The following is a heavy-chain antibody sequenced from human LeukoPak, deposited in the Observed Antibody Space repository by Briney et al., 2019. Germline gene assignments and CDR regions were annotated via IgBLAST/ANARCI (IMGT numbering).Heavy chain of an antibody. Sequence: SETLSLTCTVSGGSISSSSYYWGWIRQPPGKGLEWIGSIYYSGSTYYNPSLKSRVTISVDTPKNQFSLKLSSVTAADTAVYYCARLTRIAVAGPNNFDYWGQGTLVTVSS. V-gene: IGHV4-39*01. D-gene: IGHD6-19*01. J-gene: IGHJ4*02. CDR2: IYYSGST. CDR3: ARLTRIAVAGPNNFDY. CDR1: GGSISSSSYY.